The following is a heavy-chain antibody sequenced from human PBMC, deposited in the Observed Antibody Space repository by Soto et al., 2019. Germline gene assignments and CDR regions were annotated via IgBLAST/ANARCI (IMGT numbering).Heavy chain of an antibody. D-gene: IGHD3-22*01. V-gene: IGHV3-23*01. Sequence: PGGSLRLSCAASGFTFSSYAMSWVRQAPGKWLEWVSAISGSGGSTYYADSVKGRFTISRDNSKNTLYLQMNSLRAEDTAVYYCAKGLDYYYYGMDVWGQGXTVTVYS. CDR3: AKGLDYYYYGMDV. CDR2: ISGSGGST. J-gene: IGHJ6*02. CDR1: GFTFSSYA.